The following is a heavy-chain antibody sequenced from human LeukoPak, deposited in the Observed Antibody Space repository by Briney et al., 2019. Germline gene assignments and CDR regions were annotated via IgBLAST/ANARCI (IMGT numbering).Heavy chain of an antibody. Sequence: GGSLRLSCAASGFTFSNAWMTWVRQAPGKGLEWVSAISGSGGSTYYADSVKGRFTISRDNSKNTLYLQMNSLRAEDTAVYYCAKVEAMTMVRIGFDYWGQGTLVTVSS. CDR1: GFTFSNAW. CDR3: AKVEAMTMVRIGFDY. D-gene: IGHD3-10*01. J-gene: IGHJ4*02. CDR2: ISGSGGST. V-gene: IGHV3-23*01.